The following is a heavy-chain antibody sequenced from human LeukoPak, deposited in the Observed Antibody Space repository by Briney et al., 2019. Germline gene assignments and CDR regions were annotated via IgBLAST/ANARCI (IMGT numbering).Heavy chain of an antibody. CDR3: AKGGGAYGGIDY. Sequence: GGSLRLSCAASGFTFSTYWMHWVRQAPGKGLLWVSRINSDGSSATYADSVKGRFTISRDNAKNTLYLQMNSLGADDTAIYYCAKGGGAYGGIDYWGQGTLVTVSS. J-gene: IGHJ4*02. CDR2: INSDGSSA. CDR1: GFTFSTYW. V-gene: IGHV3-74*01. D-gene: IGHD4-23*01.